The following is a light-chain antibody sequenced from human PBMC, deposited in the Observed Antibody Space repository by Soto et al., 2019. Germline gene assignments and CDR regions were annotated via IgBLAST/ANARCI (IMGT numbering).Light chain of an antibody. CDR3: LQHNSYPLV. J-gene: IGKJ1*01. Sequence: DIQMTQSPSSLSASVGDRVTITCRASQGIGNDLGWYQQKPGKAPKRLIYAASSLQSGVPSRFSGSGSGTEFTLTISSLQPEDFATYYCLQHNSYPLVFGQGTRVEI. CDR2: AAS. CDR1: QGIGND. V-gene: IGKV1-17*01.